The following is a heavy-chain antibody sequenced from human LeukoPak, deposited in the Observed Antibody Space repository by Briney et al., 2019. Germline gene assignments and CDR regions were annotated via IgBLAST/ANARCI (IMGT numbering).Heavy chain of an antibody. Sequence: SGPTLVNPTQTLTLTCTFSGFSLSTSGMCVSWIRQPPGKALEWLARIDWDDDKYYSTSLKTRLTISKDTSKNQVVLTMTNMDPVDTATYYCARYYYDSSGYYGGFDYWGQGTLVTVSS. CDR2: IDWDDDK. V-gene: IGHV2-70*11. CDR1: GFSLSTSGMC. CDR3: ARYYYDSSGYYGGFDY. D-gene: IGHD3-22*01. J-gene: IGHJ4*02.